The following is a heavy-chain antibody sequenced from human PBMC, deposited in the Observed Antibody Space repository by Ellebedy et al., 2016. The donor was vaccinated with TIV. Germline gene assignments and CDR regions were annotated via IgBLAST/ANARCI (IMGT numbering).Heavy chain of an antibody. D-gene: IGHD6-19*01. J-gene: IGHJ4*02. CDR1: GFTFSSYS. CDR3: ARDRYSSGDFDY. V-gene: IGHV3-21*01. CDR2: ISSSSSYI. Sequence: GESLKISCAASGFTFSSYSMNWVRQAPGKGLEWVSSISSSSSYIYYADSVKGRFTISRDNAKNSLYLQMNSLRAEDTAVYYCARDRYSSGDFDYWGQGTLVTVSS.